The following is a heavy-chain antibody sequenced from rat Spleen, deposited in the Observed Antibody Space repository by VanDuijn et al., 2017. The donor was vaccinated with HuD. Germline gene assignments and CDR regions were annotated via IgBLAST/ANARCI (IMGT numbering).Heavy chain of an antibody. CDR1: GFTFNNNW. Sequence: EVQLVESDGGLVQPGRSLKLSCAASGFTFNNNWMTWIRQAPGKGLEWVASITKTGDSTYYPDSVKGRFTIFRDNVKNTQYLQMDSLRSEDTATYYCARLGYNPFDSWGQGVMVTVSS. CDR3: ARLGYNPFDS. J-gene: IGHJ2*01. V-gene: IGHV5-31*01. D-gene: IGHD1-5*01. CDR2: ITKTGDST.